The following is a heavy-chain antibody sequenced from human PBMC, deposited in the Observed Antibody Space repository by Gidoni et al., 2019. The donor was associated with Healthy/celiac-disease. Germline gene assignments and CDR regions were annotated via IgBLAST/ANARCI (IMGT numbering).Heavy chain of an antibody. V-gene: IGHV4-59*01. CDR3: ASGYGGRYFDY. Sequence: QVQLQESGPGLVKPSETLSLTCTVSGGYISSYYWSWIRQPPGKGLEWIGYIYYSGSTNYNPSLKSRVTISVDTSKNQFSLKLSSVTAADTAVYYCASGYGGRYFDYWGQGTLVTVSS. CDR1: GGYISSYY. D-gene: IGHD5-12*01. CDR2: IYYSGST. J-gene: IGHJ4*02.